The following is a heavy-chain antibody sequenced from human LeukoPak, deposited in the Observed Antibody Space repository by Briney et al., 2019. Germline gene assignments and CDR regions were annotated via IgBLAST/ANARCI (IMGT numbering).Heavy chain of an antibody. Sequence: SLKVSCKASGFTFTSSAVQWVRQAGGQRLEWIGWIVVGSGNTNYAQKFQERVTITRDMSTSTAYMELSSLRSEDTAVYYCAAGYCSSTSCQDSYYYYYYGMDVWGQGTTVTVSS. D-gene: IGHD2-2*01. V-gene: IGHV1-58*01. CDR1: GFTFTSSA. J-gene: IGHJ6*02. CDR3: AAGYCSSTSCQDSYYYYYYGMDV. CDR2: IVVGSGNT.